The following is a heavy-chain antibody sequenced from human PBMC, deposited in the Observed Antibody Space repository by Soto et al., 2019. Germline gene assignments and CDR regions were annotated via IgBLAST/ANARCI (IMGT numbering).Heavy chain of an antibody. V-gene: IGHV3-23*01. CDR1: GFTFSSYA. D-gene: IGHD6-19*01. J-gene: IGHJ4*02. CDR3: AKTTTYSSGWYYFDY. CDR2: ISGSGGST. Sequence: EVQLLESGGGLVQPGGSLRLSCAASGFTFSSYAMSWVRQAPGKGLEWVSAISGSGGSTYYADSVKGRLTISRDNSKNTLYLQMNSLRAEDTAVYYCAKTTTYSSGWYYFDYWGQGTLVTVSS.